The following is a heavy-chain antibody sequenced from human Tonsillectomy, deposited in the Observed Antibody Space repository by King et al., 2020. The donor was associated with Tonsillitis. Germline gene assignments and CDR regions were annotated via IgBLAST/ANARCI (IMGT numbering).Heavy chain of an antibody. V-gene: IGHV3-33*01. CDR3: ARDHSYGDYTHFDY. Sequence: VQLVESGGGVVQPGRSLRLSCAASGFTFSSYGMHWVRQAPGKGLEGGALIWYDGSNKYYAESVKGRFTISRDNSKNTLYLQMNSLRAEDTAVYYCARDHSYGDYTHFDYWGQGTLVTVSS. CDR2: IWYDGSNK. D-gene: IGHD4-17*01. CDR1: GFTFSSYG. J-gene: IGHJ4*02.